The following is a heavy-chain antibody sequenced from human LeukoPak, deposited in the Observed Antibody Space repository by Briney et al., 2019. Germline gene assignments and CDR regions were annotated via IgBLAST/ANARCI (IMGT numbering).Heavy chain of an antibody. CDR2: ISSSSYI. V-gene: IGHV3-21*01. D-gene: IGHD6-19*01. Sequence: GGSLRLSCAASGFTFSSYSMNWVRQAPGKGLEWVSSISSSSYIYYADSVKGRFTISRDNAKNSLYLQMNSLRAEDTAVYYCASVYSSGELTGFDPWGQGTLVTVSS. CDR1: GFTFSSYS. J-gene: IGHJ5*02. CDR3: ASVYSSGELTGFDP.